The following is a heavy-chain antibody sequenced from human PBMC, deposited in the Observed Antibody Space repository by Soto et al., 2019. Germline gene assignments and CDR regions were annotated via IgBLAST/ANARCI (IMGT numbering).Heavy chain of an antibody. CDR1: GGTFSSYT. Sequence: QVQLVQSGAEVKKPGSSVKVSCKASGGTFSSYTISWLRQAPGQGLEWMGRIIPILGMANFAENFQGRVTITADKSTSTAYMELPSLRSDDTDEYYCASAAPVSTVSVYWGQGHLVTV. CDR2: IIPILGMA. CDR3: ASAAPVSTVSVY. V-gene: IGHV1-69*02. J-gene: IGHJ4*02. D-gene: IGHD1-26*01.